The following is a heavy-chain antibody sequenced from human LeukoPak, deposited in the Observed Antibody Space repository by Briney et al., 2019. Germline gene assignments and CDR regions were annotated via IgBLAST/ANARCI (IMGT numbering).Heavy chain of an antibody. D-gene: IGHD2-2*01. J-gene: IGHJ4*02. CDR3: ARVSGIVVVPAASEGPLYYFDY. CDR1: GGSISPYY. CDR2: IYYSGST. V-gene: IGHV4-59*12. Sequence: SETLSLTCTVSGGSISPYYWSWIRQPPGKGLEWIVHIYYSGSTNYNPSLKSRVTISIDTSKNQFSLRLSSVTAADTAVCYCARVSGIVVVPAASEGPLYYFDYWGQGTLVTVSS.